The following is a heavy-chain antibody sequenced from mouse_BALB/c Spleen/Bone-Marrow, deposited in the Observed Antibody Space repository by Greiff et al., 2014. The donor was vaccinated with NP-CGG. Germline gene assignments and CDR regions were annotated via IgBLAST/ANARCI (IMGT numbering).Heavy chain of an antibody. CDR2: ISSGGST. V-gene: IGHV5-6-5*01. J-gene: IGHJ2*01. CDR1: GFIFSRYA. Sequence: EVHLVESGGGLVKPGGYLKLSCAASGFIFSRYAMSWVRQTPEKRLEWVASISSGGSTSFPDSVKGRFTISRDNARNILYLQMSSLRSEDTAMYYCARGDIPRYYFDYWGQGTTLTVSS. CDR3: ARGDIPRYYFDY. D-gene: IGHD3-1*01.